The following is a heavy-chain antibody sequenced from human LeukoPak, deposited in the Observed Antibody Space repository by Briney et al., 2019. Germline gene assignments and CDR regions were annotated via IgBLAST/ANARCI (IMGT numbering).Heavy chain of an antibody. D-gene: IGHD3-9*01. V-gene: IGHV3-23*01. Sequence: PGGSLRLSCAASGFTFSSYAMSWVRQAPGKGLEWVSAISGSGGSTYYADSVKGRFTISRDNSKNTLYLQMNSLRAEDTAVYYCAKDQDDISTGYYRVDWGQGTLVTVSS. CDR1: GFTFSSYA. J-gene: IGHJ4*02. CDR2: ISGSGGST. CDR3: AKDQDDISTGYYRVD.